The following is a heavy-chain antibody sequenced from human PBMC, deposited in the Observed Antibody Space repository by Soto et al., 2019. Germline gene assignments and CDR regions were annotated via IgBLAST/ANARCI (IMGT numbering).Heavy chain of an antibody. CDR2: IYWDDDK. CDR1: GFSLSTSGVG. D-gene: IGHD2-15*01. CDR3: AYLPCSGGSCYWFSFSGMDV. V-gene: IGHV2-5*02. Sequence: QITLKESGPPLVKPTQTLTLTCTFSGFSLSTSGVGVAWIRQPPGKALEWPALIYWDDDKRYRPSLESRLTITKDHSKNQVVLTMTNMDSVDTATYYCAYLPCSGGSCYWFSFSGMDVWGQGTTVTVSS. J-gene: IGHJ6*02.